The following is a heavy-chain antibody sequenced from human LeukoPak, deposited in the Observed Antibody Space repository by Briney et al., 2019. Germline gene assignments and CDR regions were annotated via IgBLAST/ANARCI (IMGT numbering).Heavy chain of an antibody. CDR1: GFTFSSHS. CDR2: ISSSSSFI. Sequence: GGSLRLSCAASGFTFSSHSMNWVRQAPGKGLEWVSSISSSSSFIAYADSVKGRFTISRDNAKNSLYLQMNSLRAEDSAVYYCARDWDNCRDYWGQGTLVTVSS. D-gene: IGHD1-1*01. CDR3: ARDWDNCRDY. V-gene: IGHV3-21*01. J-gene: IGHJ4*02.